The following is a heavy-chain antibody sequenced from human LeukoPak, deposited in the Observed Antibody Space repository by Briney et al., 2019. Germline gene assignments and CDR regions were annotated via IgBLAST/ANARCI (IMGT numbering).Heavy chain of an antibody. V-gene: IGHV3-7*01. J-gene: IGHJ4*02. CDR3: ARSIAAAGISDF. Sequence: GGSLRLSCAASGFTFSNYGMSWVRQAPGKGLEWVANIKQDGSEKYYVDSVKGRFTISRDNSKNSLYLQMNNLRAEDTAVYYCARSIAAAGISDFWGQGTLVTVSS. CDR1: GFTFSNYG. CDR2: IKQDGSEK. D-gene: IGHD6-13*01.